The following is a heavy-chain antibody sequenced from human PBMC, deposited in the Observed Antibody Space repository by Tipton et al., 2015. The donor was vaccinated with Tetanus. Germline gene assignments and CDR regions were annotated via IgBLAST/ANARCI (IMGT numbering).Heavy chain of an antibody. Sequence: LSLTCTVSGGSFSSSNDYWARIRQPPGKGVEWVGSIYYGGSTYFNPSLRSRGTISIDTSRHQFSLQLSSVTAADTALYFCARRSHIGAPVWGQGTLVTVAS. J-gene: IGHJ3*01. CDR1: GGSFSSSNDY. CDR3: ARRSHIGAPV. D-gene: IGHD2-21*01. V-gene: IGHV4-39*01. CDR2: IYYGGST.